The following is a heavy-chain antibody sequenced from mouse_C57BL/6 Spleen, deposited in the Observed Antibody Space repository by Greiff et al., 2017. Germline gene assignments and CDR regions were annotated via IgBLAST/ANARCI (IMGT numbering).Heavy chain of an antibody. Sequence: VQLQQSGAELMKPGASVKLSCKATGYTFTGYWIEWVKQRPGHGLEWIGEILPGSGSTNSNEKFKGKATFTADTSSNTAYMQLSSLTTEDTAIYYCARHYYGNYVFDYWGQGTTLTVSS. D-gene: IGHD2-1*01. CDR2: ILPGSGST. CDR3: ARHYYGNYVFDY. J-gene: IGHJ2*01. V-gene: IGHV1-9*01. CDR1: GYTFTGYW.